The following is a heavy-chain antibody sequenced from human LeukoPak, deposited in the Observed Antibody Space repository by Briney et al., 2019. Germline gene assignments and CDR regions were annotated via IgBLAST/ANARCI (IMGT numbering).Heavy chain of an antibody. D-gene: IGHD1-26*01. CDR2: INPNSGGT. CDR3: ARDVGPNRDDYYYGMDV. J-gene: IGHJ6*02. CDR1: GYTFTGYY. V-gene: IGHV1-2*02. Sequence: AAVKVSCKASGYTFTGYYMHWVRQAPGQGLEWMGWINPNSGGTNYAQKFQGRVTMTRDTSISTAYMELSRLRSDDTAVYYCARDVGPNRDDYYYGMDVWGQGTTVIVSS.